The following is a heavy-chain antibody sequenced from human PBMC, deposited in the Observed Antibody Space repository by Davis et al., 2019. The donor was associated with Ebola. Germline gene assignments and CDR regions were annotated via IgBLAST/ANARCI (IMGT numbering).Heavy chain of an antibody. D-gene: IGHD2-8*01. CDR1: GFTFSNYA. V-gene: IGHV3-30*04. Sequence: PGGSLRLSCAASGFTFSNYALHWVRQAPGKGLEWLSLISIDGSPDSVQGRFIISRDNSKNTVSLQMTSLRTEDTAIYYCARDRRPGGCTDGSRCLPSLSIDYWGRGTLVTVSS. CDR2: ISIDG. J-gene: IGHJ4*02. CDR3: ARDRRPGGCTDGSRCLPSLSIDY.